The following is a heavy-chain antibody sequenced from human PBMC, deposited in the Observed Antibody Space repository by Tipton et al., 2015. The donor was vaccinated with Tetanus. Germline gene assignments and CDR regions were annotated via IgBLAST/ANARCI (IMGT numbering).Heavy chain of an antibody. CDR1: GFIFSHFP. D-gene: IGHD2-21*01. CDR2: ILDERTT. Sequence: GSLRLSCAASGFIFSHFPMHWVRQAPGMELEYLSSILDERTTLYANSVKGRFTISRDNSKNTLYLQMDSLRDEDMAVYYCGRESRSKIVGQWGQGALVTVSS. V-gene: IGHV3-64*01. CDR3: GRESRSKIVGQ. J-gene: IGHJ4*02.